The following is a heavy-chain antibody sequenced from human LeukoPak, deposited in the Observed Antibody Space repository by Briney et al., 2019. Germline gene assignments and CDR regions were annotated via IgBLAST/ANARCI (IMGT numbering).Heavy chain of an antibody. J-gene: IGHJ6*02. CDR1: GFTFSSYS. CDR3: ARDLIAMVRDQQAYYYYYGMDV. Sequence: GGSLRLSCAASGFTFSSYSMNWVRQAPGEGLEWVSSISSSSSYIYYADSVKGRFTISRDNAKNSLYLQMNSLRAEDTAVYYCARDLIAMVRDQQAYYYYYGMDVWGQGTTVTVSS. V-gene: IGHV3-21*01. CDR2: ISSSSSYI. D-gene: IGHD3-10*01.